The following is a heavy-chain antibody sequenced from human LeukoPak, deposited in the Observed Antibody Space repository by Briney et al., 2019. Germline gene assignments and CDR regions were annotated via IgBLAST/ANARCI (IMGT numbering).Heavy chain of an antibody. CDR3: ARDDAFDI. J-gene: IGHJ3*02. V-gene: IGHV3-30*01. CDR1: GFTFSSYA. Sequence: GGSLRLSCAAPGFTFSSYAMHWVRQAPAKGLEWVAVISYDGSNKYYADSVKGRFTISRDNSKNTLYLQMNSLRAEDTAVYYCARDDAFDIWGQGTMVTVSS. CDR2: ISYDGSNK.